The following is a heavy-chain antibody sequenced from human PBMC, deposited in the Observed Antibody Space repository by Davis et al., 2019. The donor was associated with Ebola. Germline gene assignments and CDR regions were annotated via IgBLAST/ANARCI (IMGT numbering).Heavy chain of an antibody. D-gene: IGHD3-3*01. CDR1: GGSFSGYY. J-gene: IGHJ6*02. Sequence: PSETLSLTCAVYGGSFSGYYWSWIRQPPGKGLEWIGEINHSGSTNYNPSLKSRVTISVDTSKNQFSLKLSSVTAADTAVYYCARAFGVVIIRPSYGMDVWGQGTTVTVSS. V-gene: IGHV4-34*01. CDR3: ARAFGVVIIRPSYGMDV. CDR2: INHSGST.